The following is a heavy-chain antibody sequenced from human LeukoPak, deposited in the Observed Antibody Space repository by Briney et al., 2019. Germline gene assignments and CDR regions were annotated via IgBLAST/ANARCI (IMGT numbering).Heavy chain of an antibody. CDR2: ISSNGGST. CDR1: GFTFSSYA. D-gene: IGHD2-15*01. Sequence: GGSLRLSCAASGFTFSSYAMHWVRQAPGKGLEYVSAISSNGGSTYYANSVKGRFTISRDNTKNSLYLQMNSLRAEDTAVYYCARGGVKFCSGGTCYSAYYFDYWGQGTLVTVSS. V-gene: IGHV3-64*01. J-gene: IGHJ4*02. CDR3: ARGGVKFCSGGTCYSAYYFDY.